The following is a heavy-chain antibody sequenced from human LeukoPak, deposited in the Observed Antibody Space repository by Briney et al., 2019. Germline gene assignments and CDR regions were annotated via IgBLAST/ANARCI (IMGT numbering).Heavy chain of an antibody. CDR2: ISAYNGNT. V-gene: IGHV1-18*01. Sequence: ASVKVSGKASGYTFTSYGISWVRQAPGQGLEWMGWISAYNGNTNYAQKLQGRVTMTTDTSTSTAYMELRSLRSDDTAVYYCARVSSSWYYYYYYMDVWGKGTTVTVSS. D-gene: IGHD6-13*01. CDR3: ARVSSSWYYYYYYMDV. J-gene: IGHJ6*03. CDR1: GYTFTSYG.